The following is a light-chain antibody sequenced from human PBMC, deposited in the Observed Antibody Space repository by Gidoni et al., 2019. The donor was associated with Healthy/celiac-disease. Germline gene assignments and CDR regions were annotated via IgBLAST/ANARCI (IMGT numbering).Light chain of an antibody. CDR3: QQYYNLPT. CDR1: QDISNY. V-gene: IGKV1-33*01. J-gene: IGKJ2*01. CDR2: DAS. Sequence: DIQMTQSPSSLSASVGDRVTITCQASQDISNYLNWYQQKPGKATKLLIYDASTLETGVPSRFSGSGSGTDFTFTISSLQPEDIATYYCQQYYNLPTFGQGTKLEIK.